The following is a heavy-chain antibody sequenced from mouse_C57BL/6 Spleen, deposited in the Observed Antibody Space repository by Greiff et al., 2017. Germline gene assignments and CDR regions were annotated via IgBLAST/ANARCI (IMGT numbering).Heavy chain of an antibody. CDR2: IYPGSGNT. CDR3: ARSEDYYGSSYGYFDV. J-gene: IGHJ1*03. D-gene: IGHD1-1*01. Sequence: QVQLQQSGAELVRPGASVKLSCKASGYTFTDYYINWVKQRPGQGLEWIARIYPGSGNTYYNEKFKGKATLTAEKSSSTAYMQLSSLTSEDSAVYFCARSEDYYGSSYGYFDVWGTGTTVTVSS. CDR1: GYTFTDYY. V-gene: IGHV1-76*01.